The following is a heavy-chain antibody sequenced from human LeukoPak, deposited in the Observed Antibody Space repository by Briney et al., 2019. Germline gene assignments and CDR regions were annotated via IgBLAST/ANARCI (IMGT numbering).Heavy chain of an antibody. V-gene: IGHV4-34*01. CDR3: ARKGEHYYDSGNLWLAWFDL. CDR2: INHSGST. D-gene: IGHD3-10*01. Sequence: PSETLSLTCAVYGGSFSGYYWSWIRQPPGKGLEWIGEINHSGSTNYNPSLKSRVTISVDTSKIQFSLKLTSVTAADTAVYFCARKGEHYYDSGNLWLAWFDLWGRGTLVTVSS. J-gene: IGHJ5*02. CDR1: GGSFSGYY.